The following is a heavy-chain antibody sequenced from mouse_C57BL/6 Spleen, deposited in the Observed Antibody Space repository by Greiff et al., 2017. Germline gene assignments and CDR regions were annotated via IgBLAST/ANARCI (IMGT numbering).Heavy chain of an antibody. CDR2: IDPEDGET. CDR1: GFNIKDYY. CDR3: ASYDDYFDY. V-gene: IGHV14-2*01. D-gene: IGHD2-12*01. Sequence: VQLQQSGAELVKPGASVKLSCTASGFNIKDYYMHWVKQRTEQGLEWIGRIDPEDGETKYAPNFQGKATITADTSSNTAYLQLSSLTSEDTAVYYCASYDDYFDYWGQGTTLTVSS. J-gene: IGHJ2*01.